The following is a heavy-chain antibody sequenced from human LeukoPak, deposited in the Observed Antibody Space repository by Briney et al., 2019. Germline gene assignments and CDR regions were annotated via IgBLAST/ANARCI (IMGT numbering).Heavy chain of an antibody. V-gene: IGHV3-30*18. D-gene: IGHD3-10*01. CDR1: GFTFSSYG. CDR3: AKGIYGSGSYFDY. Sequence: GGSLRLSCAASGFTFSSYGMHWVRQAPGKGLEWVAVISYDGSNKYYVDSVKGRFTISRDNAKNSLYLQMNSLRAEDTALYYCAKGIYGSGSYFDYWGQGTLVTVSS. J-gene: IGHJ4*02. CDR2: ISYDGSNK.